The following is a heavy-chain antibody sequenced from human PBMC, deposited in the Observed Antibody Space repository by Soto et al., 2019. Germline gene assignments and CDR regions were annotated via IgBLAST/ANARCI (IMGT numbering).Heavy chain of an antibody. CDR3: TRGGTRTTYWGLFES. Sequence: EVKVVESGGGLVQPGGSLRLSCAASGFTFSDNWMHWVRQPPGKWPVWVSRISGDASSTSYADSVKGRFTISRDSAKNTVYLQMDSLIVEETAVYYCTRGGTRTTYWGLFESWGQGTRVTVSS. CDR2: ISGDASST. V-gene: IGHV3-74*01. D-gene: IGHD7-27*01. J-gene: IGHJ4*02. CDR1: GFTFSDNW.